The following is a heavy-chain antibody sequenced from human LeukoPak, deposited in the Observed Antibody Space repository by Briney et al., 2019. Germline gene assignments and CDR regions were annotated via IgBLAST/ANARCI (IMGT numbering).Heavy chain of an antibody. D-gene: IGHD6-19*01. CDR2: ISGSGGST. J-gene: IGHJ6*04. Sequence: GGSLRLSCAASGFTFSSYAMSWVRQAPGKGLEWVSAISGSGGSTYYADSVKGRLTISRDNSKNTLYLQMNSLRAEDTAVYYCAKNIAVAGTNYYYGMDVWGKGTTVAVSS. CDR3: AKNIAVAGTNYYYGMDV. V-gene: IGHV3-23*01. CDR1: GFTFSSYA.